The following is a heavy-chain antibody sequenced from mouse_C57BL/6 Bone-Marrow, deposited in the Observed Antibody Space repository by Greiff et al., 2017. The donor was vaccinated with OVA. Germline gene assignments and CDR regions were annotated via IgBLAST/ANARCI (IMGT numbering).Heavy chain of an antibody. J-gene: IGHJ1*03. D-gene: IGHD2-1*01. CDR1: GYTFTGYW. V-gene: IGHV1-9*01. CDR2: ILPVSGST. CDR3: ARYGNYYWYFDV. Sequence: QVQLQQSGAELMKPGASVKLSCKATGYTFTGYWIEWVKQRPGHGLEWIGEILPVSGSTNYTEKFKGKATFTADTSSNTAYMQHSSLTSHDSAIYYCARYGNYYWYFDVWGTGTTVTVSS.